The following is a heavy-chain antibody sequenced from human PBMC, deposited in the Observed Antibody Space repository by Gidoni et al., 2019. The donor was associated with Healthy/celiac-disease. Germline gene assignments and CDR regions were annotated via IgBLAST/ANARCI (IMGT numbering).Heavy chain of an antibody. CDR3: ARMTAELPHFDY. D-gene: IGHD1-26*01. CDR2: IFSNDEK. J-gene: IGHJ4*02. V-gene: IGHV2-26*01. Sequence: AHIFSNDEKSYSTSLKSRLTISKDTSKSQVVLTMTNMDPVDTATYYCARMTAELPHFDYWGQGTLVTVSS.